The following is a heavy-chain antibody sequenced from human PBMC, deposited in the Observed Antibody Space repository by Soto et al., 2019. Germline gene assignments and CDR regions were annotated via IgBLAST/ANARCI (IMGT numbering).Heavy chain of an antibody. CDR2: IYPGDSDT. D-gene: IGHD1-7*01. J-gene: IGHJ4*02. CDR1: GYSFTSYW. CDR3: ARRTLPLCLWNCPDLFDY. V-gene: IGHV5-51*01. Sequence: GESLKISCKGSGYSFTSYWIGWVRQMPGKGLEWMGIIYPGDSDTRYSPSFQGQVTISADKSISTAYLQWSSLKASDTAMYYCARRTLPLCLWNCPDLFDYWGQGTLVTVSS.